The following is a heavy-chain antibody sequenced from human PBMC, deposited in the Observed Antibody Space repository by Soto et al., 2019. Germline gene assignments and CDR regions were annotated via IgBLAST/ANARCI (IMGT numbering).Heavy chain of an antibody. D-gene: IGHD3-3*01. CDR1: GFTFSSYA. J-gene: IGHJ4*02. V-gene: IGHV3-23*04. CDR3: ATLRATIFGVVTQGEFDY. CDR2: ISGSGGST. Sequence: VQLVESGGGLVQPGRSLRISCTTSGFTFSSYAMSWVRQAPGKGLEWVSAISGSGGSTYYADSVKGRFTISRDNSKNTLYLQMNSLRAEDTAVYYCATLRATIFGVVTQGEFDYWGQGTLVTVSS.